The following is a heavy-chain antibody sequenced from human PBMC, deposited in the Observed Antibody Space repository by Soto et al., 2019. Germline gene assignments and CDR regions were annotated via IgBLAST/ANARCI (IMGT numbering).Heavy chain of an antibody. V-gene: IGHV3-33*01. D-gene: IGHD5-12*01. Sequence: PGGSLRLSCAASGFTFSSYGMHWVRQAPGKGLEWVAVIWYDGSNKYYADSVKGRFTISRDNSKNTLYLQMNSLRAEDTAVYYCARDRYSGYDLPIDYWGQGTLVTVSS. CDR1: GFTFSSYG. CDR3: ARDRYSGYDLPIDY. CDR2: IWYDGSNK. J-gene: IGHJ4*02.